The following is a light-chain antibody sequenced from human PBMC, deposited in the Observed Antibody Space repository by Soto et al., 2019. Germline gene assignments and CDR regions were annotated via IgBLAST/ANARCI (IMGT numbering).Light chain of an antibody. Sequence: DIQMTQSPSTLSASVGDRVTITCRASQSISSWLAWYQQKPGKAPKLLIYKASSLESGVPSRFRGSGSGTEFTLTISSLQPDDFATFYCKQYNSYYTFGQGPKLEIK. CDR1: QSISSW. J-gene: IGKJ2*01. CDR2: KAS. V-gene: IGKV1-5*03. CDR3: KQYNSYYT.